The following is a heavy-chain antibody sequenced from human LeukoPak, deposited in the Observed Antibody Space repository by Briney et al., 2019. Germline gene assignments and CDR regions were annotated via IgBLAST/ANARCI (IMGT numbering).Heavy chain of an antibody. D-gene: IGHD7-27*01. J-gene: IGHJ4*02. CDR3: SRQFPWGPSNY. CDR1: GDSVSSNSAA. V-gene: IGHV6-1*01. Sequence: SQTLSLTCAIFGDSVSSNSAAWNWIRRYPSRGLEWLGRTYYRSKWYNDYAESMKSRININPDTSKNQFSLQVNSVTPENTAVYYCSRQFPWGPSNYWGLGTLVTVSS. CDR2: TYYRSKWYN.